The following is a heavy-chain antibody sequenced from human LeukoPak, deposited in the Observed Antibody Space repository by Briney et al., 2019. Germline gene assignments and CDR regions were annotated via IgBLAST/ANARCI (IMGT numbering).Heavy chain of an antibody. J-gene: IGHJ4*02. CDR2: IYYSGST. CDR1: GGSISSSSYY. Sequence: SETLSLTCTVSGGSISSSSYYWGWIRQPPGKGLEWIGSIYYSGSTYYNPSLKSRVTISVDTSKNQFSLKLSSVTAADTAVYYCAGVEMATIDYWGQGTLVTVSS. V-gene: IGHV4-39*07. CDR3: AGVEMATIDY. D-gene: IGHD5-24*01.